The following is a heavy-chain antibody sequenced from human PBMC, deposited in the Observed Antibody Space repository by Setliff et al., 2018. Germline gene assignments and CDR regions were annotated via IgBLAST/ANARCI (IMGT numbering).Heavy chain of an antibody. J-gene: IGHJ4*02. CDR3: ARAVSGYDYHYFDK. V-gene: IGHV1-2*02. Sequence: GASVKVSCKASGYTFTGYYMHWVRQAPGQGLEWMGWMNPSTGGTTYAQAFQARITMTRDTSISTAYMELSRLTSDDSAVYYCARAVSGYDYHYFDKWGQGTLVTVSS. CDR1: GYTFTGYY. D-gene: IGHD5-12*01. CDR2: MNPSTGGT.